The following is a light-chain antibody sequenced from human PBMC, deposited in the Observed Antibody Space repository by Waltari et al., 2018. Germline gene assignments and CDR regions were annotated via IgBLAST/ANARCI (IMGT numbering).Light chain of an antibody. CDR2: DAS. CDR3: QQRSNWPPLT. Sequence: EIVLTQSPATLSLSPWERATRSCRASQSVSSYLAWYQQKPGQAPRLLIYDASNRATGIPARFSGSGSGTDFTLTISSLEPEDFAVYYCQQRSNWPPLTFGQGTRLEIK. J-gene: IGKJ5*01. V-gene: IGKV3-11*01. CDR1: QSVSSY.